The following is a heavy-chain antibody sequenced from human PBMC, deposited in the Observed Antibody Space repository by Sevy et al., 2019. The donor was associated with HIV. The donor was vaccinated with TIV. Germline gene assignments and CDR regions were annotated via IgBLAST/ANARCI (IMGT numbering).Heavy chain of an antibody. CDR3: AKDLAYDNTYLDF. CDR1: GFTFSSYA. J-gene: IGHJ4*02. V-gene: IGHV3-23*01. CDR2: ISGSGVST. Sequence: GGSLRLSCAVSGFTFSSYAMNWDRQSPGMGLEWVSGISGSGVSTYYADSVKGRFTISRDNSRNTLYLQINSLRAEDTALYYCAKDLAYDNTYLDFWGQGTLVTVSS. D-gene: IGHD3-22*01.